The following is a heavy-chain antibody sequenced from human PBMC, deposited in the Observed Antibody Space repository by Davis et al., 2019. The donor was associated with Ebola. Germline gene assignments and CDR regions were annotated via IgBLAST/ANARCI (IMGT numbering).Heavy chain of an antibody. CDR3: ARDLEVIAAAGLVGYYYYGMDV. Sequence: AASVKVSCKASGYSFTDDGISWVRQAPGQGLEWMGWISTYNGNTNYAQKLQGRVTMTTDTSTSTAYMELRSLRSDDTAVYYCARDLEVIAAAGLVGYYYYGMDVWGQGTTVTVSS. CDR1: GYSFTDDG. J-gene: IGHJ6*02. D-gene: IGHD6-13*01. CDR2: ISTYNGNT. V-gene: IGHV1-18*01.